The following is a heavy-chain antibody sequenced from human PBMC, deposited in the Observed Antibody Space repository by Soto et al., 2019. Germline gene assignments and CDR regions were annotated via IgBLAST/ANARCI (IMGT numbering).Heavy chain of an antibody. J-gene: IGHJ4*02. CDR3: ARGDYVWGSYRYKPGTPIDY. CDR2: ISYDGSNK. V-gene: IGHV3-30-3*01. D-gene: IGHD3-16*02. Sequence: GGSLRLSCAASGFTFSSYAMHWVRQAPGKGLEWVAVISYDGSNKYYADSVKGRFTISRDNSKNTLYLQMNSLRAEDTAVYYCARGDYVWGSYRYKPGTPIDYWGQGTLVTVSS. CDR1: GFTFSSYA.